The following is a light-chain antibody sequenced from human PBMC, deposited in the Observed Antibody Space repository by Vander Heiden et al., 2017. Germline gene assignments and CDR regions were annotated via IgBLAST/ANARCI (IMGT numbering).Light chain of an antibody. J-gene: IGKJ4*01. V-gene: IGKV1-33*01. Sequence: IQLTQSPSSLSASVCDRVTITCQARQHISNYQNRHPQKPGKAPKLLTYEASNLEPGATSGTSGRGSGLDFTFSISSLKTEANVTADCQQYENLPLTFGGGTKVEIK. CDR3: QQYENLPLT. CDR1: QHISNY. CDR2: EAS.